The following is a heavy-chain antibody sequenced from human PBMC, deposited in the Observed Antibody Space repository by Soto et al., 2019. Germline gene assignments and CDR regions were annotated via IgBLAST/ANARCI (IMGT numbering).Heavy chain of an antibody. V-gene: IGHV1-18*01. D-gene: IGHD6-13*01. Sequence: QVQLVQSGAEVKKPGASVKVSCNASGYTFTNYGISWVRQAPGQVPEWMGWISAYNGNTNYAQTLQGRVTMTTDTSTSTAYMELKSLRSDDTAVYYCARGGSSWSAEYYQHWGQGTLVIVSS. CDR1: GYTFTNYG. CDR3: ARGGSSWSAEYYQH. J-gene: IGHJ1*01. CDR2: ISAYNGNT.